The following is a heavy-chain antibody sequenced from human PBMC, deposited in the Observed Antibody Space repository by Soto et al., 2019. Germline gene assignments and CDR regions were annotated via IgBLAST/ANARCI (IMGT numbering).Heavy chain of an antibody. D-gene: IGHD6-13*01. J-gene: IGHJ6*02. Sequence: QVQLVESGGGVVQPGRSLRLSCAASGFTFSSYGMHWVRQAPGKGLEWVAVIWYDGSNKYYADSVKGRFTISRDNSKNTLYLQMNSLRAEDTAVYYCARDKEWIFEAAGGYYYYYGMDVWGQGTTVTVSS. CDR1: GFTFSSYG. CDR3: ARDKEWIFEAAGGYYYYYGMDV. CDR2: IWYDGSNK. V-gene: IGHV3-33*01.